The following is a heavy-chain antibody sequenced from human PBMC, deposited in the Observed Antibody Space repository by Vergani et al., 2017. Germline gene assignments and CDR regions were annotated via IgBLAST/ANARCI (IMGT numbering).Heavy chain of an antibody. D-gene: IGHD6-19*01. V-gene: IGHV1-69*11. CDR1: GGTFSSYA. Sequence: QVQLVQSGAEVKKPGSSVKVSCKASGGTFSSYAISWVRQAPGQGLEWMGRIIPILGTANYAQKFQGRVTITSDESTSTAYMELSSLRSEDTAVYYCARGLGYSSGWYNWFDPWGQGTLVTVSS. J-gene: IGHJ5*02. CDR3: ARGLGYSSGWYNWFDP. CDR2: IIPILGTA.